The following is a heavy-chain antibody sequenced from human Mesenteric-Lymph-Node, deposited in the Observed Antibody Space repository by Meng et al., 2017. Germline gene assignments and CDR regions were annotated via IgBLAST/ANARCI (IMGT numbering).Heavy chain of an antibody. V-gene: IGHV3-30*01. CDR1: GFTFNSYS. Sequence: GESLKISCAASGFTFNSYSMHWVRQAPGKGLEWVAVVSYDGSHKYYADSVKGRFTISRDNSKNTLFLQMNSLRVEDTAVYFCARDLGPHTHPTRNFDYWGQGTLVTVSS. CDR3: ARDLGPHTHPTRNFDY. CDR2: VSYDGSHK. J-gene: IGHJ4*02.